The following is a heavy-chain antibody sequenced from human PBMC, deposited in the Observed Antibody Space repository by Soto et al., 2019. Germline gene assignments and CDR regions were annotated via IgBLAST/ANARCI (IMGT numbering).Heavy chain of an antibody. CDR2: IDHSGST. D-gene: IGHD7-27*01. CDR1: GESFNSYY. V-gene: IGHV4-59*01. CDR3: ARMGLTGYYYYGMDV. J-gene: IGHJ6*02. Sequence: PSETLSLTCTFYGESFNSYYWSWIRQPPGKGLEWIGEIDHSGSTNYNPSLKSRVTISVDTSKNQFSLKLSSVTAADTAVYYCARMGLTGYYYYGMDVWGQGTTVTVSS.